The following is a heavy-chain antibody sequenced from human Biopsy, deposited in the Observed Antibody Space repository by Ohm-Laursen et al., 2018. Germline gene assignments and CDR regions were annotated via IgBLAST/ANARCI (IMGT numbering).Heavy chain of an antibody. J-gene: IGHJ3*01. V-gene: IGHV1-24*01. D-gene: IGHD3-22*01. CDR3: ATDMGGREIPNYYAFDL. Sequence: ASVKVSCKVSGYTLVELSMHWVRQAPGKGLEWMGMSDPEDGQTIYSQNFQGRLTMTDDTSTDTAYMELSSLRSDDTAVYFCATDMGGREIPNYYAFDLWGQGTKVTVSS. CDR1: GYTLVELS. CDR2: SDPEDGQT.